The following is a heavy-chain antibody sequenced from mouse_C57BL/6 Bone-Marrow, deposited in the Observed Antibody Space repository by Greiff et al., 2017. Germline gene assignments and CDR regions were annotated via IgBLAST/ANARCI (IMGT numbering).Heavy chain of an antibody. CDR3: APSCAY. J-gene: IGHJ3*01. CDR2: IDPSYSYT. Sequence: QVQLQQPGPELVKPGATVKLSCKASGYTFTSSWKQWVKKRPGPGLEWNGEIDPSYSYTIYNQTFKGKATLTVDTSSITSYMQLSIQTAEDSAVYYCAPSCAYWGQGTLVTVSA. V-gene: IGHV1-50*01. CDR1: GYTFTSSW.